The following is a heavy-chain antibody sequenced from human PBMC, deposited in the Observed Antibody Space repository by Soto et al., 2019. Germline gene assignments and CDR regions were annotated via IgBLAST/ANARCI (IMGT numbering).Heavy chain of an antibody. CDR1: GGSFSGYY. CDR3: ARGTLGKDCTNGVCFSSYYYYMDV. V-gene: IGHV4-34*01. J-gene: IGHJ6*03. CDR2: INHSGST. D-gene: IGHD2-8*01. Sequence: SETLSLTCAVYGGSFSGYYWSWIRQPPGKGLEWIGEINHSGSTNYNPSLKSRVTISVETSKNQFSLKLSSVTAADTAVYYCARGTLGKDCTNGVCFSSYYYYMDVWGKGTTVTVSS.